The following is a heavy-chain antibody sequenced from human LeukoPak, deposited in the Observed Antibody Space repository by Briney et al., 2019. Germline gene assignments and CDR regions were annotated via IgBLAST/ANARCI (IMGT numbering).Heavy chain of an antibody. J-gene: IGHJ4*02. CDR3: ARVCLSLGYYFDY. D-gene: IGHD3-16*01. CDR1: GGSVSSGSYY. V-gene: IGHV4-61*01. CDR2: IYYSGST. Sequence: PSETLSLTCTISGGSVSSGSYYWSWIRQPPGKGLEWIGYIYYSGSTNYNPSLKSRVTISVDTSKNQFSLKLSSVTAADTAVYHCARVCLSLGYYFDYWGQGTPVTVSS.